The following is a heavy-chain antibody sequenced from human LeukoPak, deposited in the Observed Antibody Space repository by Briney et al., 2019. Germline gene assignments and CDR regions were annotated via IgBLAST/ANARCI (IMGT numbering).Heavy chain of an antibody. CDR2: ISSSSDSI. D-gene: IGHD5-12*01. CDR3: ARAMRSGYDV. V-gene: IGHV3-48*02. CDR1: GFTFNSYG. Sequence: PGGSLRLSCAASGFTFNSYGMNWVRQAPGKRLEWVSYISSSSDSIYYADSVKGRFTISRDNAENSLYLQMNSLRDEDTAVYYCARAMRSGYDVWGQGTLVTVSS. J-gene: IGHJ4*02.